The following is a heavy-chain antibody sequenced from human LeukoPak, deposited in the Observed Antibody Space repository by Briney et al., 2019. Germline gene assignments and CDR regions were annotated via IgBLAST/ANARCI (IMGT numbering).Heavy chain of an antibody. CDR2: IHYSGST. Sequence: SETLSLTCTVSGDSISGSDYHWGWIRQPPGKGLDWVGNIHYSGSTYYNPSLKSRVTISVDTSKNQISLKLNSVTAADTAVYYCARDRDSSSSLHGYWGQGTLVTVSS. CDR3: ARDRDSSSSLHGY. J-gene: IGHJ4*02. D-gene: IGHD6-13*01. V-gene: IGHV4-39*07. CDR1: GDSISGSDYH.